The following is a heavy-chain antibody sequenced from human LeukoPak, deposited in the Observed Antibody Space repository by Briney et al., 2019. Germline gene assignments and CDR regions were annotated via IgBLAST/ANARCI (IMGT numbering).Heavy chain of an antibody. CDR1: GFTFDDYA. CDR2: ISWNSGSI. V-gene: IGHV3-9*03. CDR3: AKDSTALMSLTGTTPFDY. J-gene: IGHJ4*02. D-gene: IGHD1-7*01. Sequence: PGGSLRLSCAASGFTFDDYAMHWVRQAPGKGLEWVSGISWNSGSIGYADSVRGRFTISRDNDKNSLYLQMNSLRAEDMALYYCAKDSTALMSLTGTTPFDYWGQGTLVTVSS.